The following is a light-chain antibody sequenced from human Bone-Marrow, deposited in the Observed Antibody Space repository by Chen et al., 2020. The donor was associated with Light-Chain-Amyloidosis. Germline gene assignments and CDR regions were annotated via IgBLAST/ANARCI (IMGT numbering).Light chain of an antibody. CDR2: DVT. Sequence: QSAVTQPASVSGSPRQSFTISCTGTRSDVGGYNYVSWYQPHPGKAPKLLIYDVTFRPSGVSNRFSGSKSGNSASLTISGLQADDEADYYCSSLTRNYALVFGGGTKLTVL. J-gene: IGLJ2*01. V-gene: IGLV2-14*03. CDR1: RSDVGGYNY. CDR3: SSLTRNYALV.